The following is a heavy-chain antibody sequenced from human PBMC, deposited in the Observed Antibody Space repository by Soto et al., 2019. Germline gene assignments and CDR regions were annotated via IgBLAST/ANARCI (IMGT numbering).Heavy chain of an antibody. CDR3: GREGGRYFEWSDDVFDI. CDR1: GFTFSSYG. Sequence: GGSLGLSCAASGFTFSSYGMHWVRQAPGKVLEWVAVIWYDGSNKYYADSVKGRFTISRDNSKNTLYLQMNSLRAEDTAVYYCGREGGRYFEWSDDVFDIWGQGTMVTVSS. J-gene: IGHJ3*02. CDR2: IWYDGSNK. D-gene: IGHD3-9*01. V-gene: IGHV3-33*01.